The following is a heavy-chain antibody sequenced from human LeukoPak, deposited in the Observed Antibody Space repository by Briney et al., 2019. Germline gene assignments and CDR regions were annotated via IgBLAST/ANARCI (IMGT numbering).Heavy chain of an antibody. CDR3: ARSGWYAGGYDAFDI. CDR2: ISISRSTI. J-gene: IGHJ3*02. V-gene: IGHV3-48*01. D-gene: IGHD6-19*01. Sequence: GGSLRLSCAASGFTFSSFTMNWVRQAPGKGLEWVSYISISRSTIYYADSVKGRFTISRDNAKNSPYLQMNSLRAEDTAVYYCARSGWYAGGYDAFDIWGQETMVTVSS. CDR1: GFTFSSFT.